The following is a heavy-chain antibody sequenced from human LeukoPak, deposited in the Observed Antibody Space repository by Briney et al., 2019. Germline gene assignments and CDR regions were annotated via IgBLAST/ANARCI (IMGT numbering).Heavy chain of an antibody. CDR2: IRYDGRDK. D-gene: IGHD1-26*01. J-gene: IGHJ4*02. V-gene: IGHV3-30*02. CDR3: AKDPRRGRTPVGPDY. Sequence: GGSLRLSCAASGFTFSDYWMHWVRQAPGKGLEWVTFIRYDGRDKYYADSVKGRFTISRDNSKNTAFLQMNSLRAEDTAVYYCAKDPRRGRTPVGPDYWGQGTLVTVSS. CDR1: GFTFSDYW.